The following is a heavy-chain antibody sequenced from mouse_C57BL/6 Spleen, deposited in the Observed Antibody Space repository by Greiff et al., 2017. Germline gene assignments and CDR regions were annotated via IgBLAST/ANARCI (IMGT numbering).Heavy chain of an antibody. J-gene: IGHJ1*03. CDR3: ARADDYDWYFDV. CDR1: GYTFTDYN. CDR2: INPNNGGT. Sequence: VQLQQSGPELVKPGASVKMSCKASGYTFTDYNMHWVTQSHGKSLEWIGYINPNNGGTSYNQKFKGKATLTVNKSSSTAYMELRSLTSEDSAVYYCARADDYDWYFDVWGTGTTVTVSS. V-gene: IGHV1-22*01. D-gene: IGHD2-4*01.